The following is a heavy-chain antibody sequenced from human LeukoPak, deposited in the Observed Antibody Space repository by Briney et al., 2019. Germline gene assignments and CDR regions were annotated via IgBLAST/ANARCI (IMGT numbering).Heavy chain of an antibody. D-gene: IGHD2-21*02. Sequence: GGSLRLSCAASGFTFSNYAMSWVRQAPGKGLEWVSAISNSGDATYYADSVKGRFTISRDNSKNTLYLQMNSLRAEDTAVYYCAREPIDGDCQFDYWGQGTLVTVSS. CDR3: AREPIDGDCQFDY. CDR2: ISNSGDAT. V-gene: IGHV3-23*01. CDR1: GFTFSNYA. J-gene: IGHJ4*02.